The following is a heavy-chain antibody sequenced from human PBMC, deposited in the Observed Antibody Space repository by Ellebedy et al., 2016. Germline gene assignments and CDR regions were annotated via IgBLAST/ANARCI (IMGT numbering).Heavy chain of an antibody. Sequence: ASVKVSCKASGYTFISYAMHWVRQAPGQRLEWMGWINAGNGNIEYSQKFQGRVTITRDTSASTAYMELSSLRSEDTAVYYCARESDRGIDYWGQGTLVTLSS. V-gene: IGHV1-3*01. CDR2: INAGNGNI. D-gene: IGHD3-10*01. CDR1: GYTFISYA. CDR3: ARESDRGIDY. J-gene: IGHJ4*02.